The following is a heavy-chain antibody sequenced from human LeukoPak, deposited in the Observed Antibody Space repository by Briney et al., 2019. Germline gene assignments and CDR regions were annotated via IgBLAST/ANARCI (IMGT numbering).Heavy chain of an antibody. D-gene: IGHD3-22*01. J-gene: IGHJ4*02. CDR1: GFTFSRYW. CDR3: ARDDYYSNAD. CDR2: IKEDGGEK. Sequence: GGSLRLSRAASGFTFSRYWMSWVRQAPGKGLEWVANIKEDGGEKYYVDSVKGRFTISRDNTKNSLHLQMNSLRAEDTAVYYCARDDYYSNADWGQGTLVTVSS. V-gene: IGHV3-7*01.